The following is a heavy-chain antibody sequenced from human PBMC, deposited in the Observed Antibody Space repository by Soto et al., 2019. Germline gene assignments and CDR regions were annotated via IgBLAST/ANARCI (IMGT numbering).Heavy chain of an antibody. CDR2: INPNSGGT. D-gene: IGHD3-9*01. Sequence: ASVKVSCKASGYTFTGYYMHWVRQAPGQGLEWMGWINPNSGGTNYAQKFQGRVTMTRDTSISTAYMELSRLRSDDTAVHYCARALRYFDWFSDLFYWGQGTLVTVSS. J-gene: IGHJ4*02. V-gene: IGHV1-2*02. CDR3: ARALRYFDWFSDLFY. CDR1: GYTFTGYY.